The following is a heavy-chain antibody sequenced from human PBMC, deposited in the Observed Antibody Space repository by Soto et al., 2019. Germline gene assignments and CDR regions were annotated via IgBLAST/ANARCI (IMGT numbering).Heavy chain of an antibody. D-gene: IGHD3-9*01. CDR2: IYYSGST. CDR3: ARVLALYVILTGYYGPYAFDI. CDR1: GGSISSSSYY. J-gene: IGHJ3*02. Sequence: PSETLSLTCTVSGGSISSSSYYWGWIRQPPGKGLEWIGSIYYSGSTYYNPSLKSRVTISVDTSKNQFSLKLSSVTAADTAVYYCARVLALYVILTGYYGPYAFDIWGQGTMVTVSS. V-gene: IGHV4-39*07.